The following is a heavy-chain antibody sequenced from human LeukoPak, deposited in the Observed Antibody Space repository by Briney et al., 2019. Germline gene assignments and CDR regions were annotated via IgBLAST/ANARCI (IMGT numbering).Heavy chain of an antibody. CDR3: ARVGGSYVGPLDY. CDR1: GSTFSSYA. V-gene: IGHV3-30-3*01. D-gene: IGHD1-26*01. CDR2: ISYDGSNK. J-gene: IGHJ4*02. Sequence: PGGSLRLSCAASGSTFSSYAMHWVRQAPGKGLEWVAVISYDGSNKYYADSVKGRFTISRDNSKNTLYLQMNSLRAEDTAVYCCARVGGSYVGPLDYWGQGTLVTVSS.